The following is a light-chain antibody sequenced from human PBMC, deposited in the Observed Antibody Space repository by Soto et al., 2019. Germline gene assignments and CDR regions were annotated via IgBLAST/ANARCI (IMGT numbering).Light chain of an antibody. V-gene: IGLV2-8*01. CDR1: SSDVGAYKY. Sequence: QSALTQPPSASGSPGQSVTISCTGTSSDVGAYKYVSWYQQYPGKAPILMIYEVTKRPSGVPDRFSGSKSGNTASLNDSGLKAEDEAEYCCTAYLGNDIWVFGGGTKVTV. J-gene: IGLJ3*02. CDR3: TAYLGNDIWV. CDR2: EVT.